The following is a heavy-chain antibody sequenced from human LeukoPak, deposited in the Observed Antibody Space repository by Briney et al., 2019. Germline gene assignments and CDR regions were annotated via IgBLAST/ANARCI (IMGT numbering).Heavy chain of an antibody. V-gene: IGHV3-48*03. CDR1: GFTFSSYE. D-gene: IGHD6-19*01. CDR3: ARKAVAPDVNYYMDV. Sequence: GGSLRLSCAASGFTFSSYEMNWVRQAPGKGLEWVSYISSSGSTIYYADSVKGRFTISRDNAKNSLYLQMNSLRAEDTAVYYCARKAVAPDVNYYMDVWGKGTTVTVSS. J-gene: IGHJ6*03. CDR2: ISSSGSTI.